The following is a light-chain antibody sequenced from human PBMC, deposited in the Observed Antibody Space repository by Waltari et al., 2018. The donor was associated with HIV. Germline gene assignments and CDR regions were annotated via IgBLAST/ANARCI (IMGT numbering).Light chain of an antibody. J-gene: IGLJ3*02. CDR1: NIEEKT. Sequence: YVLTQPPSVSVAPGEAARISGGGNNIEEKTVHWYQQKPGQAPVLVIYYNDDRPSGIPERFSGSNSQNTATLTISRVEAGDEADYYCQVWDDIIGPYVVFGGGTKLTVL. V-gene: IGLV3-21*04. CDR3: QVWDDIIGPYVV. CDR2: YND.